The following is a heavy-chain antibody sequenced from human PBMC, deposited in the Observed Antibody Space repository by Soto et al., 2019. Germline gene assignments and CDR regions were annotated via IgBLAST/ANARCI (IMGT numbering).Heavy chain of an antibody. CDR3: ATKKGAFDI. CDR2: INHSGST. CDR1: GGSFSGYY. Sequence: QVQLQQWGAGLLKPSETLSLTCAVYGGSFSGYYWSWIRQPPGKGLEWIGEINHSGSTNYNPSLKSRVTISVDTYTNQFSLKLSSVTAADTAVYYCATKKGAFDIWGQGTMVTVSS. J-gene: IGHJ3*02. V-gene: IGHV4-34*01.